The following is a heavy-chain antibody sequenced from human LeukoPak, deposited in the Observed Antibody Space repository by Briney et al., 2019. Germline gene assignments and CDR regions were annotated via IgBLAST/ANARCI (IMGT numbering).Heavy chain of an antibody. J-gene: IGHJ5*02. CDR2: IYYSGST. CDR1: GGSISSYY. D-gene: IGHD5-18*01. Sequence: SETLSLTCTVSGGSISSYYWSWIRQPPGKGLEWIGYIYYSGSTNYNPSLKSRVTISVDTSKNQFSLKLSSVTTADTAVYYCARENGAAMVSWFNPWGQGTLVTVSS. V-gene: IGHV4-59*01. CDR3: ARENGAAMVSWFNP.